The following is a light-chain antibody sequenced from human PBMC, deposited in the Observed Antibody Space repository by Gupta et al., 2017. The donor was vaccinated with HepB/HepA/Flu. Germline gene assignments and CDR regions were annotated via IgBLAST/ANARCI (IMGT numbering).Light chain of an antibody. CDR1: SGSVSTSYY. J-gene: IGLJ1*01. Sequence: TVVTQEPSFSVSPGGTVTLTCGLSSGSVSTSYYPSWYQQTPGQAPRTLIYSTNTRSSGVPDRFSGSILGNKAALTITGAQADDESDYYCVLYMGSGISVFGTGTKVTVL. V-gene: IGLV8-61*01. CDR2: STN. CDR3: VLYMGSGISV.